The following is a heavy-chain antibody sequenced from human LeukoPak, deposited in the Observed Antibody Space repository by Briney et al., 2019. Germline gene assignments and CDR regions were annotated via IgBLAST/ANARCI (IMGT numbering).Heavy chain of an antibody. D-gene: IGHD3-3*01. CDR3: AKDTYYDLWSGKGFDY. CDR1: GFTFDDYA. Sequence: GRSLRLSCAASGFTFDDYAMHWVRQAPGKGLEWVSGISWNSGSIGYADSVKGRFTISRDNAKNSLYLQMNSLRAEDTALYYCAKDTYYDLWSGKGFDYWGQGTLVTVSS. J-gene: IGHJ4*02. V-gene: IGHV3-9*01. CDR2: ISWNSGSI.